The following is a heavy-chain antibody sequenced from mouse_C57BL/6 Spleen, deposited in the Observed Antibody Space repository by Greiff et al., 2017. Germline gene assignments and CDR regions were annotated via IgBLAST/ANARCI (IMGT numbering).Heavy chain of an antibody. D-gene: IGHD2-4*01. CDR2: IDPSDSYT. CDR3: ARVYYDYDVVFAF. Sequence: QVQLQQPGAELVRPGTSVKLSCKASGYTFTSYWMHWVKQRPGQGLEWIGVIDPSDSYTNYTQKFKGNLTLTVDTASSTLYMQLSSLTSEDTAIYYCARVYYDYDVVFAFWGQGTLVTVSA. J-gene: IGHJ3*01. CDR1: GYTFTSYW. V-gene: IGHV1-59*01.